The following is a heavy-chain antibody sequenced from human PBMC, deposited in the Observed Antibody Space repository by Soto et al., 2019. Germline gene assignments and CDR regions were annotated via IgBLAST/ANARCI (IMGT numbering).Heavy chain of an antibody. CDR2: IYYNGNT. CDR1: GGSISNHY. Sequence: QVQLQESGPGLVKPSETLSLTCTVSGGSISNHYWSWIRQPPGKGLEWIGYIYYNGNTNYNPSLKSRVTMSVDTSKNVISLKLSSVTAADTAVYYCTRANWYSEYWGQGTLVTVSS. D-gene: IGHD7-27*01. V-gene: IGHV4-59*11. CDR3: TRANWYSEY. J-gene: IGHJ4*02.